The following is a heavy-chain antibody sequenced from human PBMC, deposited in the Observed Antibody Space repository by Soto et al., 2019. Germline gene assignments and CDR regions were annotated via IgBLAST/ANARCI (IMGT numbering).Heavy chain of an antibody. V-gene: IGHV1-46*03. J-gene: IGHJ4*02. Sequence: GASVKVSCKASGYTFTSYYMHWVRQAPGQGLEWVGIINPSGGSTSYAQKFQGRVTMTRDTSTSTVYMELSSLRSEDTAVYYCASSGRVLSPNCSGGSGYDYWGQGTLVTVSS. CDR1: GYTFTSYY. CDR3: ASSGRVLSPNCSGGSGYDY. CDR2: INPSGGST. D-gene: IGHD2-15*01.